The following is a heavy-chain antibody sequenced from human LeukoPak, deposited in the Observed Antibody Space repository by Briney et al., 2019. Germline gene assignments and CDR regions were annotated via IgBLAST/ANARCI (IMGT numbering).Heavy chain of an antibody. D-gene: IGHD6-13*01. CDR2: ISYDGSNK. V-gene: IGHV3-30*04. CDR3: ARSQQLAPYYYYYYMDV. Sequence: PGGSLRLSCAASGFTFSSYAMHWVRQAPGKGLEWVAVISYDGSNKYYADSVKGRFTISRDNSKNTLYLQMNSLRAEDTAVYYCARSQQLAPYYYYYYMDVWGKGTTVTVSS. CDR1: GFTFSSYA. J-gene: IGHJ6*03.